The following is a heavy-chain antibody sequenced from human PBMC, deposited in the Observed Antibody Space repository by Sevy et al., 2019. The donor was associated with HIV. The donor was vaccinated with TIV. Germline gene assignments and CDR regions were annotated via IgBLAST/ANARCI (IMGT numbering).Heavy chain of an antibody. CDR3: ARSEATIKFFLNWFDP. CDR2: IYYSGSI. CDR1: GGSISSSSYY. J-gene: IGHJ5*02. V-gene: IGHV4-39*01. D-gene: IGHD5-12*01. Sequence: SETLSLTCTVSGGSISSSSYYWGWIRQPPGKGLEWIGSIYYSGSIYYNPSLKSRVTISVDTSKNQFSLKLSSVTAADTALYYCARSEATIKFFLNWFDPWGQGTLVTVSS.